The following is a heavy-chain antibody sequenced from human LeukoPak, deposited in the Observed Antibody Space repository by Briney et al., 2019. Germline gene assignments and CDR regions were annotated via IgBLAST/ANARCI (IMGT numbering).Heavy chain of an antibody. CDR2: TSYDGSNK. V-gene: IGHV3-30*04. CDR1: GFTFSSYA. Sequence: GGSLRLSCAASGFTFSSYAMHWVRQAPGKGLEWVAVTSYDGSNKYYADSVKGRFTISRDNSKNTLYLQMNSLRAEDTAVYYCARDPAAAGIVDYWGQGTLVTVSS. J-gene: IGHJ4*02. CDR3: ARDPAAAGIVDY. D-gene: IGHD6-13*01.